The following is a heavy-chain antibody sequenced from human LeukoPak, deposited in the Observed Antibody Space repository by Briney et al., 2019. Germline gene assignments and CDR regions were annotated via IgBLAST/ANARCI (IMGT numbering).Heavy chain of an antibody. Sequence: PSETLSLTCAVSGGSISSGGYSWSWIRQPPGKGLEWIGYIYHSGSTYYNPSLKSRVTISVDRSKNQFSLKLSSVTAADTAVYYCARVDSSWYYFDYWGQGTLVTVSS. D-gene: IGHD6-13*01. V-gene: IGHV4-30-2*01. CDR2: IYHSGST. CDR3: ARVDSSWYYFDY. J-gene: IGHJ4*02. CDR1: GGSISSGGYS.